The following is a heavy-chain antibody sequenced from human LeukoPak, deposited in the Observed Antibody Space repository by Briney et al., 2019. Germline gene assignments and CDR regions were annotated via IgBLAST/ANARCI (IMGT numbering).Heavy chain of an antibody. V-gene: IGHV3-21*01. CDR1: GFTFSSYS. CDR2: ISSSSSYI. D-gene: IGHD4-17*01. J-gene: IGHJ3*02. Sequence: GSLRLSCAASGFTFSSYSMNWVRQAPGKGLEWVSSISSSSSYIYYADSVKGRFTISRDNAKNSLYLQMNSLRAEDTAVYYCARMTTVTRAFDIWGQGTMVTVSS. CDR3: ARMTTVTRAFDI.